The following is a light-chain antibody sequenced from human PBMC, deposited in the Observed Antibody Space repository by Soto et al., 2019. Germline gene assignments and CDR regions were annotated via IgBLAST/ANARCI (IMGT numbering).Light chain of an antibody. J-gene: IGLJ3*02. CDR2: EDT. CDR3: SSHAGSNNRAV. CDR1: SSDVGGYNY. V-gene: IGLV2-8*01. Sequence: QSALTQPPSASGSPGQSVTISCTGTSSDVGGYNYVSWYQQNPGKAPKLIIYEDTKRPSGVPDRFTGSKSGNTASLPVSGLQAEDEADYCCSSHAGSNNRAVFGGGTKLTVL.